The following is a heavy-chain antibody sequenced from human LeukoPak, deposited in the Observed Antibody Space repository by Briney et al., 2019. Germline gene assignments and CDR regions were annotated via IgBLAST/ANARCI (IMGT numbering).Heavy chain of an antibody. CDR1: GGSISSSNW. D-gene: IGHD2-15*01. Sequence: SETLSLTCAVSGGSISSSNWWSWVRQPPGKGLEWIGEIYHSGSTNYNPSLKSRVTISVDKSKNQFSLKLSSVTAADTAVYYCARAAYCSGGSCYLPGDYYYYGMDVWGQGTTVTVSS. CDR2: IYHSGST. J-gene: IGHJ6*02. V-gene: IGHV4-4*02. CDR3: ARAAYCSGGSCYLPGDYYYYGMDV.